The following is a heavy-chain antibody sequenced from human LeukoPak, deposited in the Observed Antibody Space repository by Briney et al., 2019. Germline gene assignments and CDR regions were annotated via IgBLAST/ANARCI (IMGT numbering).Heavy chain of an antibody. CDR2: IDPSDSYS. J-gene: IGHJ4*01. Sequence: GESLRISCKGSGYSFTNYWISWVRQMPGKGLEWMGRIDPSDSYSNNSPSFQGQVTISADKSISTAYLQWSSLKASDTAMYYCARHLRATPFNYWGHGTLVTVSS. D-gene: IGHD5-12*01. V-gene: IGHV5-10-1*04. CDR1: GYSFTNYW. CDR3: ARHLRATPFNY.